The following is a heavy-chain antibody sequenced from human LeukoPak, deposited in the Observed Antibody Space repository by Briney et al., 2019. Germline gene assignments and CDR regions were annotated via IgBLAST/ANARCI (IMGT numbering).Heavy chain of an antibody. D-gene: IGHD5-24*01. CDR1: GFTFRTYW. CDR2: IKQEGNEK. CDR3: ARDTLGESKDDKYAVYYFDY. V-gene: IGHV3-7*01. J-gene: IGHJ4*02. Sequence: GGSLRLSCAASGFTFRTYWMSWVRQASGKGLEWVANIKQEGNEKYYVDSVKGRFTISRDNAKNSLDLQMNSLRAEDPAVSYYARDTLGESKDDKYAVYYFDYWGQRIPVTFSS.